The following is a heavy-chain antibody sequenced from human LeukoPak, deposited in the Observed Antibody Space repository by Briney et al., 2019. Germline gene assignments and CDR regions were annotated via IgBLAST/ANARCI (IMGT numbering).Heavy chain of an antibody. CDR2: IIPIFGTA. CDR1: GGTFSSYA. Sequence: SVKVSCKASGGTFSSYAISWVRQAPGQGLEWMGGIIPIFGTANYAQKFQGRVTITTDESTSTAYMELSSLRSEDTAVYYCARDGGLRLGEPYYFDYWGQGTLVTVSS. D-gene: IGHD3-16*01. CDR3: ARDGGLRLGEPYYFDY. V-gene: IGHV1-69*05. J-gene: IGHJ4*02.